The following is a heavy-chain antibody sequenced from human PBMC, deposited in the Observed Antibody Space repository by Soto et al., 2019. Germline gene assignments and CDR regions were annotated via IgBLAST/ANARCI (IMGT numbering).Heavy chain of an antibody. CDR1: GFTFSSYA. CDR3: ARSVHEWWEQPTPADGFDI. V-gene: IGHV3-30-3*01. Sequence: GGSLRLSCAVSGFTFSSYAMHWVRQAPGKGLEWVAVISYEGSNKYYADSVKGRFTISRDNSKNTLYLQMNSLRAEDTAVYYCARSVHEWWEQPTPADGFDIWGQGTMVTVSS. CDR2: ISYEGSNK. J-gene: IGHJ3*02. D-gene: IGHD1-26*01.